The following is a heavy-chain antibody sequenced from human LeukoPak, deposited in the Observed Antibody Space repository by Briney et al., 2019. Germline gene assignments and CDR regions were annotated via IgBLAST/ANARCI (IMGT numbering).Heavy chain of an antibody. J-gene: IGHJ4*02. V-gene: IGHV4-39*01. Sequence: SETLSLTCTVSGGSISGPGYYWGWIRQPPGKGLEWIASIYYTGSTYYNPSLQSRVTISIDTSKNQFSLKVNSVTAADTAVYYCAKHGTSGWPSGPDYWGQGTLVTVSS. CDR1: GGSISGPGYY. CDR3: AKHGTSGWPSGPDY. D-gene: IGHD6-19*01. CDR2: IYYTGST.